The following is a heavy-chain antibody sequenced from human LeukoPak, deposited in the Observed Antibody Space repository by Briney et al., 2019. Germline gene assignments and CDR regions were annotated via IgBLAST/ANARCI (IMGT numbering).Heavy chain of an antibody. J-gene: IGHJ6*04. D-gene: IGHD6-19*01. CDR3: AKEKFPLAVGYYYGMDV. Sequence: PGWSLRLSCAASGFTFSSYGMHWVRQAPGKGLEWVAVISYDGSNKYYADSVKGRFTISRDNSKNTLYLQMNSLRAEDTAVYYCAKEKFPLAVGYYYGMDVWGKGTTVTVSS. CDR1: GFTFSSYG. V-gene: IGHV3-30*18. CDR2: ISYDGSNK.